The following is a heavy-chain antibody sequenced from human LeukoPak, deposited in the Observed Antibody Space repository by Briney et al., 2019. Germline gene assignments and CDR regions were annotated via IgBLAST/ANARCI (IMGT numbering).Heavy chain of an antibody. CDR3: ARGYGSYVWGSSTFDY. V-gene: IGHV3-64*01. D-gene: IGHD3-16*01. CDR2: ISSNGGST. J-gene: IGHJ4*02. Sequence: GGSLRLSCAASGFTFSSYAMHWVRQAPGKGLEYVSAISSNGGSTYYANSVKGRFTISRDNSKNTLYLQMGSLRAGDMAVYYCARGYGSYVWGSSTFDYWGQGTLVTVSS. CDR1: GFTFSSYA.